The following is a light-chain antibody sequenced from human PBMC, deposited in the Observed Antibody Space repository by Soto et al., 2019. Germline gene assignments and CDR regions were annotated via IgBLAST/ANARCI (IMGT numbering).Light chain of an antibody. CDR3: QQYGALPPT. CDR1: QTVSNTY. J-gene: IGKJ4*02. V-gene: IGKV3-20*01. Sequence: EIVLTQFPGALSLSPGERVTLSCRASQTVSNTYLAWYQQKSGQAPKFLIYGAPNRATGIPDRFSDSGSGTDFTLTISRLEHEDCAVYYCQQYGALPPTCGGGTKVEIK. CDR2: GAP.